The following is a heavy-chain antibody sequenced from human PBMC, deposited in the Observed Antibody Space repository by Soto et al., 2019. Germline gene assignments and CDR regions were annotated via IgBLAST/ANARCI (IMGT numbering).Heavy chain of an antibody. CDR1: GYSFTGYN. V-gene: IGHV1-2*04. Sequence: GASVKVSCKASGYSFTGYNMHWVRQAPGQGLEWMGWINPNSGGTNYAQKFQGWVTMTRDTSISTAYMELSRLRSDDTAVYYCARVSRPLRYFDWAVFDAFDIWGQGTMVTVSS. CDR3: ARVSRPLRYFDWAVFDAFDI. J-gene: IGHJ3*02. D-gene: IGHD3-9*01. CDR2: INPNSGGT.